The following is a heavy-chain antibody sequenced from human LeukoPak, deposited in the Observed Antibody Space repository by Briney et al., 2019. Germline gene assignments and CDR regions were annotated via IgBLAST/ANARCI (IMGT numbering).Heavy chain of an antibody. Sequence: WGSLRLSCATSGFTFSSFTMNWVRQAPGKGLEWVSTISDGSRDTHYAGSVKGRFTISRDDSQNIVYLQMDSLRAEDTALYYCTTRLRNHFDYWGQAPQVTVSS. CDR3: TTRLRNHFDY. J-gene: IGHJ4*02. D-gene: IGHD5-12*01. CDR1: GFTFSSFT. CDR2: ISDGSRDT. V-gene: IGHV3-23*01.